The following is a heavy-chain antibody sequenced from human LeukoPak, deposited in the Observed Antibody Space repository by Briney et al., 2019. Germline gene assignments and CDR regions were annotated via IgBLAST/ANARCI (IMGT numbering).Heavy chain of an antibody. CDR2: VSSRSSTI. D-gene: IGHD5-24*01. V-gene: IGHV3-48*01. CDR3: ARVGVEMATISSD. Sequence: PGGSLRLSCAASGFTFSSYSMNWVRQAPGKGLEWVSYVSSRSSTIYYADSVKGRFTISRDNAKNSLYLQMNSLRAEDTAVYYCARVGVEMATISSDWGQGTPVTVSS. CDR1: GFTFSSYS. J-gene: IGHJ4*02.